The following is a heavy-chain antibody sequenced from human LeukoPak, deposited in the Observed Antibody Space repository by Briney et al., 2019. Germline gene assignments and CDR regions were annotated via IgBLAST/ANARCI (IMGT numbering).Heavy chain of an antibody. D-gene: IGHD2-15*01. CDR3: ARDLRYCSGGSCYLPWFDP. CDR1: GFTFSSYA. J-gene: IGHJ5*02. V-gene: IGHV3-30-3*01. Sequence: GRSLRLSCAASGFTFSSYAMHWVRQAPGKGLEWVAVISYDGSNKYYADSVKGRFTISRDNSKNTLYLQMNSLRAEDTAVYYCARDLRYCSGGSCYLPWFDPWGQGTLVTVSS. CDR2: ISYDGSNK.